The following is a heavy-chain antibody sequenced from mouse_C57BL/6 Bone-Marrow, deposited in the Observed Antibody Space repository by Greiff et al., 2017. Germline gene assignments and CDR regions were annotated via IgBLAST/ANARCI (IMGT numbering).Heavy chain of an antibody. D-gene: IGHD2-1*01. Sequence: QVQLQQPGAELVMPGASVKLSCKASGYTFTSYWMHWVKQRPGQGLEWIGEIDPSDSYTNYNQKFKGKSTLTVDKSSSTAYMQLSSLTSEDSAVYYCAPHCYGNFAYWGQGTLVTVSA. J-gene: IGHJ3*01. CDR3: APHCYGNFAY. V-gene: IGHV1-69*01. CDR2: IDPSDSYT. CDR1: GYTFTSYW.